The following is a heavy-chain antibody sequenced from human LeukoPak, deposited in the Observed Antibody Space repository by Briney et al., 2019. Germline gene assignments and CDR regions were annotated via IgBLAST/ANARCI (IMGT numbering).Heavy chain of an antibody. CDR1: GGTFSSYG. CDR2: IIPIFGTA. CDR3: ARTGENPPAATLYGMDV. V-gene: IGHV1-69*13. J-gene: IGHJ6*02. Sequence: ASVKVSCKASGGTFSSYGISWVRQAPGQGLEWMGGIIPIFGTANYAQKFQGRVTITADESTSTAYMELSSLRSEDTAVYCCARTGENPPAATLYGMDVWGQGTTVTVSS. D-gene: IGHD2-15*01.